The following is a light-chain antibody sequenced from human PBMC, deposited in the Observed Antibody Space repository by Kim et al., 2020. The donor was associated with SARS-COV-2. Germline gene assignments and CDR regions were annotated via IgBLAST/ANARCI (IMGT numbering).Light chain of an antibody. CDR3: QQANSFPYT. CDR1: QGISSW. J-gene: IGKJ2*01. CDR2: AAS. V-gene: IGKV1-12*01. Sequence: DILMTQSPSSVSASVGDTVTITCRASQGISSWLVWYQHKPGKAPQLLIYAASNLQSGVPSRFSGSGSGTDFTLTINSLQPEDFATYFCQQANSFPYTFGQGTKLEIK.